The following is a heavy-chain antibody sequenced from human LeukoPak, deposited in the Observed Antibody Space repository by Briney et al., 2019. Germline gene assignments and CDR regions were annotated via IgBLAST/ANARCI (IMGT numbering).Heavy chain of an antibody. J-gene: IGHJ4*02. V-gene: IGHV4-34*01. CDR3: ARLPYGSGNAQYFDY. CDR1: GGSFSGYY. Sequence: PSETLSLTCAVYGGSFSGYYSSWIRQPPGKGLEWIGEINHSGSTNYNPSLKSRVTISVDTSKNQFSLKLSSVTAADTAVYYCARLPYGSGNAQYFDYWGQGTLVTVSS. D-gene: IGHD3-10*01. CDR2: INHSGST.